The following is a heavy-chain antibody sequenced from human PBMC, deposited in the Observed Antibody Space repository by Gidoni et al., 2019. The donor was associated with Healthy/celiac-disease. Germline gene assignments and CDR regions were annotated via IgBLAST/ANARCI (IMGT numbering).Heavy chain of an antibody. CDR1: GGSFSGYS. CDR2: INHSGST. CDR3: ARGRGYSYGYYHYYYGMDV. J-gene: IGHJ6*02. Sequence: VQLQQWGAGLLKPSATLSLTCAVYGGSFSGYSWSWIRQPPGKGLEWIGEINHSGSTNYNPSLKSRVTISVDTSKNQFSLKLSSVSAADTAVYYCARGRGYSYGYYHYYYGMDVWGQGTTVTVSS. D-gene: IGHD5-18*01. V-gene: IGHV4-34*01.